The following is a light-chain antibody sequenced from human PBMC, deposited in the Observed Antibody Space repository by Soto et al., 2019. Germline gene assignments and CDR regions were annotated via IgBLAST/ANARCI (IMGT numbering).Light chain of an antibody. J-gene: IGKJ5*01. CDR2: DVS. Sequence: AIQLTQSPSSLSASVGDRVTITCRASQDIRGALAWYQQKPGKAPKILIYDVSSLQSGVPSRFSGSSSGTDFNLTISGLQPEDFATYYCQQFNSYPIIFGQGTRLDIK. CDR3: QQFNSYPII. V-gene: IGKV1-13*02. CDR1: QDIRGA.